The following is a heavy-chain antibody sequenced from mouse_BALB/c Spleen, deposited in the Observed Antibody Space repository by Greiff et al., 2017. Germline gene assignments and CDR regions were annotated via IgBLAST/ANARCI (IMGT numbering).Heavy chain of an antibody. CDR2: IRNKANGYTT. V-gene: IGHV7-3*02. J-gene: IGHJ2*01. CDR1: GFTFTDYY. Sequence: EVQRVESGGGLVQPGGSLRLSCATSGFTFTDYYMSWVRQPPGKALEWLGFIRNKANGYTTEYSASVKGRFTISRDNSQSILYLQMNTLRAEDSATYYCARMGPLRPPYYFDYWGQGTTLTVSS. CDR3: ARMGPLRPPYYFDY. D-gene: IGHD1-2*01.